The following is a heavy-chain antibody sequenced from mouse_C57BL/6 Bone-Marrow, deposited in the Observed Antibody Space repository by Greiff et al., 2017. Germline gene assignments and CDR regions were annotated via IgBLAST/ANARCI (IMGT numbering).Heavy chain of an antibody. CDR2: IDPETGGT. CDR3: TRCYDYGGSWCAY. CDR1: GYTFTDYE. Sequence: QQSGAELVRPGASVTLSCKASGYTFTDYEMHWVKQTPVHGLEWIGAIDPETGGTAYNQKFKGKAILTADKSSSTAYMELRSLTSEDSAVYYCTRCYDYGGSWCAYWGQGTLVTVSA. V-gene: IGHV1-15*01. J-gene: IGHJ3*01. D-gene: IGHD2-4*01.